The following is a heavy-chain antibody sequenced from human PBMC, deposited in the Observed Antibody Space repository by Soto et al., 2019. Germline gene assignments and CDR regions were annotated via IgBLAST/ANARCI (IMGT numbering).Heavy chain of an antibody. D-gene: IGHD2-2*01. J-gene: IGHJ5*02. CDR1: GYTFTSYD. Sequence: QVQLVQSGAEVKKPGASVKVSCKASGYTFTSYDINWVRQATGQGLEWMGWMNPNSGNTGYAQKYQGRVTMTRNTSISTAYMELSSLRSEDTAVYSCATQLGYCRSTSCSAGMRYNGFDPWGQGTLVTVSS. CDR2: MNPNSGNT. V-gene: IGHV1-8*01. CDR3: ATQLGYCRSTSCSAGMRYNGFDP.